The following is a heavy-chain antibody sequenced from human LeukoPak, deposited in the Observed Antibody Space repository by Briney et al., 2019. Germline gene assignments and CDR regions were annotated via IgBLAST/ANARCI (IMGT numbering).Heavy chain of an antibody. CDR2: ITGGGSSI. CDR1: EFTFSAYG. Sequence: PGGSLRLSCVASEFTFSAYGMSWVRQAPGTGLEWVSSITGGGSSIHYKESVRGRFTISRDNSKNTLYLQMNSLRAEDTAVYYCAKGGRSSGWAFDYWGQGTLVTVSS. D-gene: IGHD6-19*01. CDR3: AKGGRSSGWAFDY. J-gene: IGHJ4*02. V-gene: IGHV3-NL1*01.